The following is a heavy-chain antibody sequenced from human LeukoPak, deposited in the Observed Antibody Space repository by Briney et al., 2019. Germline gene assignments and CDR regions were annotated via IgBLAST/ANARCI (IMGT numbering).Heavy chain of an antibody. D-gene: IGHD3-22*01. CDR3: ARGLYYYDSSGYLN. CDR2: ISSSGSTI. V-gene: IGHV3-48*03. Sequence: PGGSLRLSCTVSGFTFSSYVMHWVRQAPGKGLEWVSYISSSGSTIYYADSVKGRFTISRDNAKNSLYLQMNSLRAEDTAVYYCARGLYYYDSSGYLNWGQGTLVTVSS. CDR1: GFTFSSYV. J-gene: IGHJ4*02.